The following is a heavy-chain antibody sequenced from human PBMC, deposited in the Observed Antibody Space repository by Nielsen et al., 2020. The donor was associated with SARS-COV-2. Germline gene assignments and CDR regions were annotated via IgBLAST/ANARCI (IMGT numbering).Heavy chain of an antibody. V-gene: IGHV3-7*03. J-gene: IGHJ4*02. CDR2: VNEDGSDK. CDR3: ARDSDVDTGMFDY. CDR1: GFTFSIYW. Sequence: GGSLRLSCAASGFTFSIYWMNWVRQAPGKGLEWVSNVNEDGSDKNYVDSVKGRFTISRDNAKKSLYLQMNSLRAEDTAVYYCARDSDVDTGMFDYWGQGTLVTVSS. D-gene: IGHD5-18*01.